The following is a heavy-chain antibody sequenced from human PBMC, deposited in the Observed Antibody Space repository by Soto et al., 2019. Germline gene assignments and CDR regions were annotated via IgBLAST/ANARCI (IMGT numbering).Heavy chain of an antibody. D-gene: IGHD2-8*01. V-gene: IGHV3-9*01. J-gene: IGHJ4*02. Sequence: GGSLRLSCAASGFTFDDYAMHCVRQAPGKGLEWVSGISWNSGSIGYADSVKGRFTISRDNAKNSLYLQMNSLRAEDTAVYYCAKEPVYCTTGVCPQYYFDYWGQGTLVTVSS. CDR1: GFTFDDYA. CDR2: ISWNSGSI. CDR3: AKEPVYCTTGVCPQYYFDY.